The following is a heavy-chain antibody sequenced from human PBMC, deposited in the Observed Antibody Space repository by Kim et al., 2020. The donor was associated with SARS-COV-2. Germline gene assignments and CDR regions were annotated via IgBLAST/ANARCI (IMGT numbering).Heavy chain of an antibody. V-gene: IGHV3-7*03. D-gene: IGHD2-15*01. Sequence: GGSLRLSCGASGLTFSYYWMSWVRQTPGQGLEWVANIIEDGSEINYVDSVRGRFTISRDNAKNSVYLQMSNLKTEDTAMYYCARDREAAGLWGQGTLVTV. J-gene: IGHJ4*02. CDR3: ARDREAAGL. CDR1: GLTFSYYW. CDR2: IIEDGSEI.